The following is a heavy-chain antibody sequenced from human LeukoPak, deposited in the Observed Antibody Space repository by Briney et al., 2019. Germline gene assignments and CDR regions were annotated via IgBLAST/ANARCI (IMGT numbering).Heavy chain of an antibody. D-gene: IGHD2-2*02. CDR2: ITWDSTNT. V-gene: IGHV3-9*01. CDR1: GFIFNDHA. J-gene: IGHJ3*02. Sequence: PGGSLRLSCAASGFIFNDHAMYWVRQTPGKSPEWVSAITWDSTNTGYADSVNGRFTIYRDNAKNSLYLQMNSLRPEDTALYYCARASYCYTTSGLGAFDIWGQGTMVTVSS. CDR3: ARASYCYTTSGLGAFDI.